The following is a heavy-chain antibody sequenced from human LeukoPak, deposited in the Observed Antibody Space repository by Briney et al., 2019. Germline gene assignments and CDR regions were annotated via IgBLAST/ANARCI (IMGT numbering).Heavy chain of an antibody. D-gene: IGHD3-10*01. V-gene: IGHV3-53*01. J-gene: IGHJ4*02. CDR2: IYSGGST. CDR1: GFXVSSNY. Sequence: PGGSLRLSCAASGFXVSSNYFSWVRQAPGKGLEWVSVIYSGGSTYYADSVKGRFTISRDNSKNTLYLQMNSLRDEDTAVYYCAMVRGVTQSRYFDYWGQGTLVTVSS. CDR3: AMVRGVTQSRYFDY.